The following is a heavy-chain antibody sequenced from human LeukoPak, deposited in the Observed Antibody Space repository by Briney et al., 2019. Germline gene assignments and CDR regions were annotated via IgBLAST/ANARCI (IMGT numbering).Heavy chain of an antibody. J-gene: IGHJ3*02. CDR1: GFTFSSYE. D-gene: IGHD3-10*01. CDR2: ISSSGSTI. CDR3: ARTYYPDAFDI. V-gene: IGHV3-48*03. Sequence: GGSLRLSCAASGFTFSSYEMNWVRQAPGKGLEWVSYISSSGSTIYYADSVKGRFTISRDNAKNSLYLQMNSLRAEDTAVYYCARTYYPDAFDIWGQGTMVTVSS.